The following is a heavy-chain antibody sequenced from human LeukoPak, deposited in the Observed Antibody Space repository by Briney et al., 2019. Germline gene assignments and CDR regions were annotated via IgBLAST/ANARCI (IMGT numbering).Heavy chain of an antibody. CDR3: AISGSYLRGAYYFDY. J-gene: IGHJ4*02. CDR1: GYSFTSYW. Sequence: GESLKISCKGSGYSFTSYWIGWVRQMPGKGLEWMGIIYPGDSDTRYSPSFQGQVTISVDKSISTAYLQWSSLKASDTAMYYCAISGSYLRGAYYFDYWGQGTLVTVSS. V-gene: IGHV5-51*01. D-gene: IGHD1-26*01. CDR2: IYPGDSDT.